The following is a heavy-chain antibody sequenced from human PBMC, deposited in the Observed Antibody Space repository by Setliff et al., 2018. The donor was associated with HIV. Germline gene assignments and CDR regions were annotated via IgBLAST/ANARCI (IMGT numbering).Heavy chain of an antibody. CDR3: ARDRVPKRGYTYREPDFDS. D-gene: IGHD5-12*01. J-gene: IGHJ5*01. CDR2: INTGNGNT. V-gene: IGHV1-3*04. Sequence: ASVKVSCKASGYTFTSYYIHWVRQAPGQGLEWMGWINTGNGNTKYSQKFQDRVTITRDTSANTGYMELSGLRSEDTAVYYCARDRVPKRGYTYREPDFDSWGQGTLVTVSS. CDR1: GYTFTSYY.